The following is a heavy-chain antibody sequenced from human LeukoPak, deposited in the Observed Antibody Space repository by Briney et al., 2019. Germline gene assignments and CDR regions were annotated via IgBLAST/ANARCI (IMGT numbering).Heavy chain of an antibody. J-gene: IGHJ6*02. CDR1: GFRFINFE. Sequence: PGGSLRLSCEGSGFRFINFEMNWVSQAPGKGLEWDSFISSSGHTIYYADSVKGRFTISRDNARNSLYLQMNSLRAEDTAVYYCARDEHLRVGGDGHYYGMDVWGQGTTVTVSS. CDR3: ARDEHLRVGGDGHYYGMDV. D-gene: IGHD2-21*02. CDR2: ISSSGHTI. V-gene: IGHV3-48*03.